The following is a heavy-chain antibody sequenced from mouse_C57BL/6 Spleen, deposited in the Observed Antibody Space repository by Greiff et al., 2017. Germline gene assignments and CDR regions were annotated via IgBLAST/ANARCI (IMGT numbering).Heavy chain of an antibody. CDR3: ARYTPYGPFDY. CDR2: IRNKANGYTT. D-gene: IGHD1-1*02. V-gene: IGHV7-3*01. CDR1: GFTFTDYY. J-gene: IGHJ2*01. Sequence: EVQLVESGGGLVQPGGSLSLSCAASGFTFTDYYMSWVRQPPGKALEWLGFIRNKANGYTTEYSASVKGRFTISRDNSQSILYLQMNALRAEDSATYSCARYTPYGPFDYWGQGTTLTVSS.